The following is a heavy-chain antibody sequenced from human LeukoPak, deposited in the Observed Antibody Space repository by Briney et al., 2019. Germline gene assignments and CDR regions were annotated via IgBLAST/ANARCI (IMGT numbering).Heavy chain of an antibody. V-gene: IGHV4-4*02. D-gene: IGHD6-13*01. Sequence: SETLSLTCDVSGGSINDRDWWTWVRQPPGKGLEWLGEIQSSGRTNYNPSLKSRVTISVDTSENQFSLKLSSVTAADTAVYYCARQYASSWSHYYYYGMDVWGQGTTVTVSS. J-gene: IGHJ6*02. CDR1: GGSINDRDW. CDR3: ARQYASSWSHYYYYGMDV. CDR2: IQSSGRT.